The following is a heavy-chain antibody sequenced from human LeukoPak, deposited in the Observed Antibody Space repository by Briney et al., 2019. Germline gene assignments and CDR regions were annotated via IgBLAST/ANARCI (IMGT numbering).Heavy chain of an antibody. CDR2: IIPILGTA. Sequence: ASVKVSCKASGGTFSSYAINWVRQAPGQGLEWMGGIIPILGTANYAQKFQDRVTITADESTSTAYMELSSLRSEDTAVYYCARRRPPMIGNWFDPWGQGTLVTVSS. V-gene: IGHV1-69*01. D-gene: IGHD3-16*01. CDR1: GGTFSSYA. J-gene: IGHJ5*02. CDR3: ARRRPPMIGNWFDP.